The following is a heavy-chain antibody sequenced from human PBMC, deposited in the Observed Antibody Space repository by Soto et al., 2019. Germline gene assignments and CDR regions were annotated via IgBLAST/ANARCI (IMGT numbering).Heavy chain of an antibody. V-gene: IGHV4-59*01. J-gene: IGHJ3*02. CDR3: ARDGVQCYDSAVVHDAFDI. D-gene: IGHD3-22*01. CDR1: GGSISSYY. CDR2: IYYSGST. Sequence: SETLSLTCTVSGGSISSYYWSWIRQPPGKGLEWIGYIYYSGSTNYNPSLKSRVTISVDTSKNQFSLKLSSVTAADTAVYYCARDGVQCYDSAVVHDAFDIWGQGTMVTVSS.